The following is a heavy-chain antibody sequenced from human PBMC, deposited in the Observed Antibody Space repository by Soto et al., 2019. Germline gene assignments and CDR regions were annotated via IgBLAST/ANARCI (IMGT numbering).Heavy chain of an antibody. CDR2: ISAGGGGT. J-gene: IGHJ4*01. Sequence: PGGSLRLSCAASGFTLTRSAVSWVRQAPGKGLEWVSGISAGGGGTYYADSVKGRFTISSDISKNTVYLQMNGLRVEDTAVYYSATDMGQWVETFVYVDHGTLVTVSS. CDR3: ATDMGQWVETFVY. D-gene: IGHD6-19*01. CDR1: GFTLTRSA. V-gene: IGHV3-23*01.